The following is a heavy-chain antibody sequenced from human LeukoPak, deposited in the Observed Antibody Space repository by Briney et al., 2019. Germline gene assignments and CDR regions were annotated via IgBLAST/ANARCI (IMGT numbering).Heavy chain of an antibody. CDR3: ARGHNWNHYYYYMDV. CDR2: ISSSSSYI. Sequence: GGSLRLSCAASGFTFSSNSMNWVRQAPGKGLEWVSSISSSSSYIYYADSVKGRFTISRDNAKNSLYLQMNSLRAEDTAVYYCARGHNWNHYYYYMDVWGKGTTVTISS. D-gene: IGHD1-20*01. J-gene: IGHJ6*03. CDR1: GFTFSSNS. V-gene: IGHV3-21*01.